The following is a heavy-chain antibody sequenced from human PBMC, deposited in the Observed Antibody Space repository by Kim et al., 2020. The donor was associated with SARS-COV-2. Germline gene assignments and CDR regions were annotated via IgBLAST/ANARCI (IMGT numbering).Heavy chain of an antibody. D-gene: IGHD3-10*01. CDR3: AKDVHYYGSGTFDY. Sequence: GGSLRLSCAASGFTFDDYAMHWVRQAPGKGLEWVSGISWNSGSIGYADSVKGRFTISRDNAKNSLYLQMNSLRAEDTALYYCAKDVHYYGSGTFDYWGQGTLVTVSS. CDR1: GFTFDDYA. J-gene: IGHJ4*02. V-gene: IGHV3-9*01. CDR2: ISWNSGSI.